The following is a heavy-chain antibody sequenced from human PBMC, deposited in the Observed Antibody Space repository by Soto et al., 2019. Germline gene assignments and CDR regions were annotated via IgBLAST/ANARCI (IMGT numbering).Heavy chain of an antibody. CDR1: GGSISSGGYY. V-gene: IGHV4-30-4*08. CDR3: AREVSGSYENWFDP. J-gene: IGHJ5*02. CDR2: IYYSGST. Sequence: SETLSLTCTVSGGSISSGGYYWSWIRQHPGKGLEWIGYIYYSGSTYYNPSLKSRVTISVDTSKNQFSLKLSSVTAADTAVYYCAREVSGSYENWFDPWGQGTLVTVSS. D-gene: IGHD1-26*01.